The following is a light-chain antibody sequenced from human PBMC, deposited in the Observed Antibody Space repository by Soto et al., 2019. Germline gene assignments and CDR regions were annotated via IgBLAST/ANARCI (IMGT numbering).Light chain of an antibody. J-gene: IGKJ1*01. CDR3: QQYHSSSWT. Sequence: RVMTQSPDTLSVSPGERATLSCRASQSVSSNYLAWYQQKPGQAPRLLIYGASTRATAIPARFSGSGSGTEFTLTISSLQPDDFATYYCQQYHSSSWTFGQGTKVDIK. CDR2: GAS. V-gene: IGKV3-15*01. CDR1: QSVSSN.